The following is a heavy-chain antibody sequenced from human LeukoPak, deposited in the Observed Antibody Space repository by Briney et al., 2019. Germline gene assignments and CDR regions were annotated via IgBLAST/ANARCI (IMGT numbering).Heavy chain of an antibody. D-gene: IGHD1-26*01. CDR3: ARCLGGNSYYFDY. Sequence: PGRSLRLSCVASGFNFRTYGMHWVRQAPGKGPEWVAVIWYDGSKKYYADSVKGRFTISRDNSKSTLFLEMSSLRAEDTAVFYCARCLGGNSYYFDYWGQGTLVTVSS. CDR1: GFNFRTYG. J-gene: IGHJ4*02. V-gene: IGHV3-33*01. CDR2: IWYDGSKK.